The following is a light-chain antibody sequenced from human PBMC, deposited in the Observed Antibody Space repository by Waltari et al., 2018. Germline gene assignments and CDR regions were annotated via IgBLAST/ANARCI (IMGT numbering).Light chain of an antibody. CDR3: QQYTTYSLLT. CDR2: KTS. V-gene: IGKV1-5*03. CDR1: QNIGSW. Sequence: DIQMTQSPSTLSASVGDRVTITCRASQNIGSWLAWCQQKPGKVPKLLMFKTSSLEGGVPPRFSGSGSGTEFTLTISSMQPDDFATYYCQQYTTYSLLTFGGGTRVEI. J-gene: IGKJ4*01.